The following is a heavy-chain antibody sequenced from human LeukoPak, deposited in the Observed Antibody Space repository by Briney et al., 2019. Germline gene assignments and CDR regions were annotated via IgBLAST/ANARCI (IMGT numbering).Heavy chain of an antibody. CDR1: GYTYTSYY. V-gene: IGHV1-2*02. D-gene: IGHD6-19*01. J-gene: IGHJ4*02. CDR2: INPNSGGT. Sequence: GASVKVSCKASGYTYTSYYIHWVRQAPGQGLEWMGWINPNSGGTNYAQKFQGRVTMTRDTSISTAYMELSRLRSDDTAVYYCARDPFPQYSSGGGWGQGTLVTVSS. CDR3: ARDPFPQYSSGGG.